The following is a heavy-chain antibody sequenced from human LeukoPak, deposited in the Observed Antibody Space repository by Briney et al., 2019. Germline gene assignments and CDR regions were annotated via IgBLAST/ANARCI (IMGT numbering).Heavy chain of an antibody. CDR2: IWYDEITK. Sequence: PGGSLRLSCAASGFTFNNYGMHWVRQAPGKGLEWLAFIWYDEITKNYADSVKGRFTISRDNSKNTLYVQLNSLRPDDTAVYYCAKDSSDYYFDYWGQGTLVTVSS. V-gene: IGHV3-30*02. D-gene: IGHD3-22*01. J-gene: IGHJ4*02. CDR3: AKDSSDYYFDY. CDR1: GFTFNNYG.